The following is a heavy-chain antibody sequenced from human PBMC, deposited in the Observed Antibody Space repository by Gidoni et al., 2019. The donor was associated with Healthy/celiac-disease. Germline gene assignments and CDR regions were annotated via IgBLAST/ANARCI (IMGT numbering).Heavy chain of an antibody. V-gene: IGHV1-2*06. CDR1: GYTFTGYY. Sequence: QVQLVQSGAEVKQPGASVKVSCKASGYTFTGYYMHWVRQAPGQGLEWMGRINPNSGGTNYAQKFQGRVTMTRDTSISTAYMELSRLRSDDTAVYYCARLITGYSSGSSYWGQGTLVTVSS. D-gene: IGHD6-19*01. J-gene: IGHJ4*02. CDR3: ARLITGYSSGSSY. CDR2: INPNSGGT.